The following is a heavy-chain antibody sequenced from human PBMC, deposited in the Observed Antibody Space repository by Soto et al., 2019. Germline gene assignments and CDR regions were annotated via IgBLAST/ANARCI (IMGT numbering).Heavy chain of an antibody. CDR3: ARWFDP. CDR2: ISHSGST. CDR1: GGSISSGGYS. V-gene: IGHV4-30-2*01. Sequence: QLQLQESGSGLVKPSQTLSLTCAVSGGSISSGGYSWSWIRQPPGKGLEWIGYISHSGSTYYNPSLKSRVTRSGDRSKNQFSLKLSAVTSADTAVYYCARWFDPWGQGTLVTVSS. J-gene: IGHJ5*02.